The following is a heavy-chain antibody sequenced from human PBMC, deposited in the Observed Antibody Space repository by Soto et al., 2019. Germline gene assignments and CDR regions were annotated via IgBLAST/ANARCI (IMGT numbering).Heavy chain of an antibody. V-gene: IGHV4-31*03. Sequence: SETLSLTCTVSGGSISSGGYYWSWIRQHPGKGLEWIGYIYYSGSTYYNPSLKSRVTISVDTSKNQYSLKLRSVTAADTAVHDCARVIAVAGYYYGMDVWGQVTTVVVSS. CDR1: GGSISSGGYY. CDR3: ARVIAVAGYYYGMDV. D-gene: IGHD6-19*01. CDR2: IYYSGST. J-gene: IGHJ6*01.